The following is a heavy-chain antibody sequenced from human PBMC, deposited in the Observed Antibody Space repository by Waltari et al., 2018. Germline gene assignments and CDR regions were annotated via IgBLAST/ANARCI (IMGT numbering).Heavy chain of an antibody. CDR2: ISSSSSTI. D-gene: IGHD4-17*01. Sequence: EVQLVESGGGLVQPGGSLRLSCAASGFTFSSYSMNWVRQAPGKGLECVSYISSSSSTIYYADSVKGRFTISRDNAKNSLYLQMNSLRAEDTAVYYCAIIGTVTFHTWGQGTLVTVSS. CDR3: AIIGTVTFHT. CDR1: GFTFSSYS. J-gene: IGHJ4*02. V-gene: IGHV3-48*04.